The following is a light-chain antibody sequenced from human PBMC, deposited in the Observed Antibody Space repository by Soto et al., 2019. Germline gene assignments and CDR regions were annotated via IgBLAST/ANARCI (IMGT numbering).Light chain of an antibody. V-gene: IGLV2-14*01. CDR1: SSDVGGYNY. J-gene: IGLJ1*01. CDR2: DVS. CDR3: SSYTSSSTRGV. Sequence: QSVLTQPASVSGSPGQSITISCTGTSSDVGGYNYVSWYQQHPGKAPKLMIYDVSNRPSGVSNRFSGSKSGNTASLTISGLQAEDEADYYCSSYTSSSTRGVFGPGTKVTVL.